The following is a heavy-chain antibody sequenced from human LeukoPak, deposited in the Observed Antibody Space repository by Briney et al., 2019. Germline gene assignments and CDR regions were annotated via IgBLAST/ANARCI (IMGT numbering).Heavy chain of an antibody. Sequence: GGSLRLSCVVSGLTFSNVWMSWVRQAPGKGLEWVGRIKSKTHGGTTDYAAPVYGRFTVSRDNSKNTLYLQMNSLRAEDTAVYYCARGRGWFGELPVDYWGQGTLITVSS. V-gene: IGHV3-15*01. J-gene: IGHJ4*02. CDR2: IKSKTHGGTT. CDR1: GLTFSNVW. CDR3: ARGRGWFGELPVDY. D-gene: IGHD3-10*01.